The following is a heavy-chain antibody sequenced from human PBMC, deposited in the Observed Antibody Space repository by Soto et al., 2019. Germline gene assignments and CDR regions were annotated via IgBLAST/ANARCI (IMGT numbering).Heavy chain of an antibody. D-gene: IGHD4-17*01. CDR2: IYHSGSA. J-gene: IGHJ4*01. V-gene: IGHV4-30-2*01. Sequence: SETLSLTCAVSGDSINGGSHAWSWIRQPPGKGLEWIGHIYHSGSAYYNPSLKTRVALSVDTSKNQFSLKLRSVTAADTAVYYCARTSTMATTPHLSYFVYWGQGTLVTVSS. CDR1: GDSINGGSHA. CDR3: ARTSTMATTPHLSYFVY.